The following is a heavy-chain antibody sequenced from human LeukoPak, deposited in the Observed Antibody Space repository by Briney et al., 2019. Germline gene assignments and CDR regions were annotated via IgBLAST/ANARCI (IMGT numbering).Heavy chain of an antibody. D-gene: IGHD3-10*01. Sequence: SETLSLTCTVSGGSISSGDYYWSWIRQPPGKGLEWIGYIYHSGSTYYNPSLKSRVTISVDTSKNQFSLKLSSVTAADTAVYYCARALREAPYYGSGLGAFDIWGQGTMVTVSS. CDR2: IYHSGST. V-gene: IGHV4-31*03. J-gene: IGHJ3*02. CDR3: ARALREAPYYGSGLGAFDI. CDR1: GGSISSGDYY.